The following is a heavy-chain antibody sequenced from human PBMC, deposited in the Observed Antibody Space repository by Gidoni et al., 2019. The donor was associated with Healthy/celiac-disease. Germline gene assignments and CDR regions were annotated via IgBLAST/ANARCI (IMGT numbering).Heavy chain of an antibody. Sequence: EVQLSQSGGCLVQPGGSLRISCGALGFTFSRYAMSWHPHAPGKGLEWVSAISGSGGSTYYADSVKGRFTISRDNSKNTLYLQMNSLRAEDTAVYYCAKDRDIAVAALMDVWGKGTTVTVSS. CDR1: GFTFSRYA. V-gene: IGHV3-23*01. CDR2: ISGSGGST. J-gene: IGHJ6*03. CDR3: AKDRDIAVAALMDV. D-gene: IGHD6-19*01.